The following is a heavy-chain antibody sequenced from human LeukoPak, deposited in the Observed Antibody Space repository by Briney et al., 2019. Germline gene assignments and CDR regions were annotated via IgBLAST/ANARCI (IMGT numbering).Heavy chain of an antibody. CDR2: IIPIFGTA. CDR3: ARGYYYDSSGHSNFDY. V-gene: IGHV1-69*13. Sequence: SVKVSCKASGGTFSSYAISWVRQAPGQGLEWMGGIIPIFGTANYAQKFQGRVTITADESTSTAYVELSSLRSEDTAVYYCARGYYYDSSGHSNFDYWGQGTLVTVSS. D-gene: IGHD3-22*01. J-gene: IGHJ4*02. CDR1: GGTFSSYA.